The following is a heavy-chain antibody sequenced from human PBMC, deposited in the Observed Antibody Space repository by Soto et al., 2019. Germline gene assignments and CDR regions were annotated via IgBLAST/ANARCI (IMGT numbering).Heavy chain of an antibody. Sequence: QVQLVESGGGVVQPGRSLRLSCAASGFTFSSYAMHWVRQAPGKGLEWVAVISYDGSNKYYADSVKGRFTISRDNSKNPLYLKMNSLRAEDTAVYCCAREEQLVNTYWYFDLWGRGTLVTVSS. CDR2: ISYDGSNK. D-gene: IGHD6-13*01. V-gene: IGHV3-30-3*01. J-gene: IGHJ2*01. CDR3: AREEQLVNTYWYFDL. CDR1: GFTFSSYA.